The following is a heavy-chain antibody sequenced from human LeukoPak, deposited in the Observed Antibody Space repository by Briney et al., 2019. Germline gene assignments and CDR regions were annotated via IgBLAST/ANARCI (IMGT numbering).Heavy chain of an antibody. CDR1: GVSISSGDYY. CDR3: ATLRYYYDSSGYYPIGAFDI. Sequence: PSETLSLTCTVSGVSISSGDYYWSWIRQPPGKGLEWIGYIYYSGSTYYNPSLKSRVTISVDTSKNQFSLKLSSVTAADTAVYYCATLRYYYDSSGYYPIGAFDIWGQGTMVTVSS. V-gene: IGHV4-30-4*01. D-gene: IGHD3-22*01. J-gene: IGHJ3*02. CDR2: IYYSGST.